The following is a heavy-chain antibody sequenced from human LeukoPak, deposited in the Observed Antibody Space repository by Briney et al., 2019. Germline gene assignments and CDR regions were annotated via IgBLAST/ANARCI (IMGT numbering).Heavy chain of an antibody. CDR1: GYIFTSYG. CDR2: ISVYNGNT. J-gene: IGHJ6*03. Sequence: WASVKVSCKASGYIFTSYGISWVRQAPGQGLEWMGWISVYNGNTNYPQRLQGRVTITTDESTSTAYMELSSLRSEDTAVYYCARGRRPYYYYYMDVWGKGTTVTVSS. V-gene: IGHV1-18*01. CDR3: ARGRRPYYYYYMDV.